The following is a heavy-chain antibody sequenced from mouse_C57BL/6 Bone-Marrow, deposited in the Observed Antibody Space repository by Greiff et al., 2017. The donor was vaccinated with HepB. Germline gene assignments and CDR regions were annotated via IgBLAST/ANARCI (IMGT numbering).Heavy chain of an antibody. V-gene: IGHV1-81*01. J-gene: IGHJ1*03. D-gene: IGHD1-1*01. CDR3: ERGGLRSYWYFDV. CDR2: IYPRSGNT. Sequence: VQLQQSGAELARPGASVKLSCKASGYTFTSYGISWVKQRTGQGLEWIGEIYPRSGNTYYNEKFKGKATLTADKSSSTAYMELRSLTSEDSAVYFCERGGLRSYWYFDVWGTGTTVTVSS. CDR1: GYTFTSYG.